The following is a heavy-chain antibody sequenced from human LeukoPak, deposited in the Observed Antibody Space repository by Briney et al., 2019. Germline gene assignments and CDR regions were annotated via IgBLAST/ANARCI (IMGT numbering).Heavy chain of an antibody. Sequence: GGSLRLSCAAPGFTFSSYAMTWVRQAPGKGLGWVSAISGSGGSTYYADSVKGRFTISRDNSKNTLYLQMNSLRAEDTAVYYCAKDLGAPRIYFDYWGQGTLVTVSS. D-gene: IGHD1-26*01. V-gene: IGHV3-23*01. CDR1: GFTFSSYA. CDR3: AKDLGAPRIYFDY. CDR2: ISGSGGST. J-gene: IGHJ4*02.